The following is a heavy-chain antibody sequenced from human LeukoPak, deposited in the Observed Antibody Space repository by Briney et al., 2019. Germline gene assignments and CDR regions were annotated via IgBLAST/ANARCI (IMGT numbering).Heavy chain of an antibody. CDR2: MNPNSGNT. V-gene: IGHV1-8*03. CDR1: GYTFTSYD. D-gene: IGHD1-26*01. CDR3: ARVGSLDSGSLNYFDY. Sequence: ASVKVSCKASGYTFTSYDINWVRQATGQGLEWMGWMNPNSGNTGYAQKFQGRVTITRNTSISTAYMELSSLRSDDTAVYYCARVGSLDSGSLNYFDYWGQGTLVTVSS. J-gene: IGHJ4*02.